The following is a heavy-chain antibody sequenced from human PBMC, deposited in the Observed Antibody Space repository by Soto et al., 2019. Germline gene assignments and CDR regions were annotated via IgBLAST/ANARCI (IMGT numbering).Heavy chain of an antibody. CDR3: AREQAAYAAGSGYYSVGGMDX. V-gene: IGHV3-53*01. Sequence: GGSLRLSCAASGFSVSNYYMSWVRQAPGKGLEWVSVICSGGTTKYADSVKGRFTISKDKSKNRVWLQMKSLIVEDTALYYCAREQAAYAAGSGYYSVGGMDXWGQGTPVTVS. D-gene: IGHD3-22*01. CDR2: ICSGGTT. CDR1: GFSVSNYY. J-gene: IGHJ6*02.